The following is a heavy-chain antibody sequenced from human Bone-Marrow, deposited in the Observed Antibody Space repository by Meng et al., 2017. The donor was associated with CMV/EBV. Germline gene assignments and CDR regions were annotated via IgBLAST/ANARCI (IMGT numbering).Heavy chain of an antibody. Sequence: ASVKVSCKASGYTFTGYYMHWVRQAPGQGLEWMGWINPNSGGTNYAQKFQGRVTMTRDTSISTAYMELSSLRYENTAVYYCARGMDYYYDSSGYYGWFDPWGQGTLVTVSS. CDR1: GYTFTGYY. V-gene: IGHV1-2*02. D-gene: IGHD3-22*01. J-gene: IGHJ5*02. CDR3: ARGMDYYYDSSGYYGWFDP. CDR2: INPNSGGT.